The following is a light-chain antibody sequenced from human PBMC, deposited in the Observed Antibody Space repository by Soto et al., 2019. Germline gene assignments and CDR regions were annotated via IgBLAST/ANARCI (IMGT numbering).Light chain of an antibody. J-gene: IGKJ2*01. Sequence: DIVMTQSPDSLAVSLGERATINCKSSQSVFYSSNNKNYLAWYQQKPGQPPKLLIYWASTRESGVPDRFSGSGSGTDFILTISSLQAEDVAIYYCQQYYSTLSYTFGQGTKLEIK. CDR2: WAS. CDR3: QQYYSTLSYT. V-gene: IGKV4-1*01. CDR1: QSVFYSSNNKNY.